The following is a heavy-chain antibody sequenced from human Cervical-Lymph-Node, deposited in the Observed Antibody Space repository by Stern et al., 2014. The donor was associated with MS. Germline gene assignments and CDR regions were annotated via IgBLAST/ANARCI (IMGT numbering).Heavy chain of an antibody. Sequence: VQLVQSGGGVVQPGRSLRLSCAASGFTFSSYGMHWVRQAPGKGLEWVPVISYDGSNKYYADSVKGRFTISRDNSKNTLYLQMNSLRAEDTAVYYCAKESGYQLLLRFAYWGQGTLVTVSS. J-gene: IGHJ4*02. CDR3: AKESGYQLLLRFAY. D-gene: IGHD2-2*01. CDR2: ISYDGSNK. V-gene: IGHV3-30*18. CDR1: GFTFSSYG.